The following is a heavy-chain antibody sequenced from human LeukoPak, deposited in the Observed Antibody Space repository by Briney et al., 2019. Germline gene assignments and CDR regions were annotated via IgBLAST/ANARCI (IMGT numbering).Heavy chain of an antibody. CDR3: AKDYGMDV. J-gene: IGHJ6*02. CDR2: ISYDGSNK. Sequence: GGSLRLSCAASGFTFSSYGMHWVRQAPGKGLEWVAVISYDGSNKYYADSVKGRFTISRDNSKNTLYLQMNSLRAEDTAVYYCAKDYGMDVWGQGTTVTVSS. V-gene: IGHV3-30*18. CDR1: GFTFSSYG.